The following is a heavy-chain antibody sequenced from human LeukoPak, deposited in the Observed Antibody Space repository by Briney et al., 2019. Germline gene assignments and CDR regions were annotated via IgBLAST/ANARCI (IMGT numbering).Heavy chain of an antibody. V-gene: IGHV3-23*01. CDR1: GFTFSTCA. D-gene: IGHD6-19*01. CDR3: AKGRSGWYEGLDY. CDR2: ISHGGDSA. Sequence: PGGSLRLSCTASGFTFSTCAMTWVRQAPGKGLEWVSVISHGGDSAWYADSVKGRFTISRDNSKSTLFLQMNSLRADDTAIYYCAKGRSGWYEGLDYWGQGILVTVSS. J-gene: IGHJ4*02.